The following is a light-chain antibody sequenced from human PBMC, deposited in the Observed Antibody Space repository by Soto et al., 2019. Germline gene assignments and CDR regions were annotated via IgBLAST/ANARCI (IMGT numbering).Light chain of an antibody. CDR1: QSVAKNY. CDR3: QQYATSPLT. J-gene: IGKJ4*01. V-gene: IGKV3-20*01. CDR2: DAS. Sequence: EIVLTQSPGTLSLSPGERASLSCRASQSVAKNYLAWYQQKPGQALRLLNSDASSRATGIPDRFSGSGSGTDFTLTISRLEAEDFAVYFCQQYATSPLTFGGGTKVEIK.